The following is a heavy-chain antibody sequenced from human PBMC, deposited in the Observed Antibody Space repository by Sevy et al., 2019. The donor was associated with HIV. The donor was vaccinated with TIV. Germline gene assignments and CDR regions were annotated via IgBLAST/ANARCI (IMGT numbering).Heavy chain of an antibody. V-gene: IGHV3-73*01. CDR1: GFTFSGSA. J-gene: IGHJ1*01. CDR2: IRSKANSYAT. Sequence: GGSLRLSCAASGFTFSGSAMHWVRQASGKGLEWVGRIRSKANSYATAYAASVKCRFTISRDDSKNTAYLQMNSLKTEDTAVYYCTRMSSSSWYEVVYFQHWDQGTLVTVSS. D-gene: IGHD6-13*01. CDR3: TRMSSSSWYEVVYFQH.